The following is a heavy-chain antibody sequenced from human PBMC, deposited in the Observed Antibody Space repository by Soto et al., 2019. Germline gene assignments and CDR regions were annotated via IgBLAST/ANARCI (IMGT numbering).Heavy chain of an antibody. D-gene: IGHD3-3*01. CDR2: ISGSGGST. V-gene: IGHV3-23*01. J-gene: IGHJ4*02. CDR3: AKDLLRGDFWSGRRAYYFDY. Sequence: GGSLRLSCAASGFTFSSYAMSWVRQAPGKGLEWVSAISGSGGSTYYADSVKGRFTISRDNSKNTLYLQMNSLRAEDTAVYYCAKDLLRGDFWSGRRAYYFDYWGQGTLVTVFS. CDR1: GFTFSSYA.